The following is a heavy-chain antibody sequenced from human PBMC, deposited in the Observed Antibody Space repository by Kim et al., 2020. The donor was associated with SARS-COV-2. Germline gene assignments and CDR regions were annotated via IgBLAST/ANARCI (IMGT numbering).Heavy chain of an antibody. D-gene: IGHD3-22*01. CDR3: ATLPYYYETIVS. V-gene: IGHV5-51*01. CDR2: IYGGDSDT. CDR1: GDRFTSYW. J-gene: IGHJ5*02. Sequence: GESLKISCRASGDRFTSYWIGWVRQMPGKGLEWMGIIYGGDSDTRYSPSFQGQVTISADKSINTAYLQWSSLKASDTAIYYCATLPYYYETIVSWGQGILVTVSS.